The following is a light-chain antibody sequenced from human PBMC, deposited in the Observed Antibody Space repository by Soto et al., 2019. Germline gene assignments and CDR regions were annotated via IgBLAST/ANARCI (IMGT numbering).Light chain of an antibody. V-gene: IGLV2-8*01. J-gene: IGLJ1*01. CDR2: EVT. CDR3: SSYGGDNAFYV. CDR1: SSDVGGYNH. Sequence: QSALTQPPSASGSRGQSVAISCTGTSSDVGGYNHVSWYQQHPGKAPKLMIYEVTKRPSGVPDRFSGSKSGNTASLTVSGLQAEDEADYYCSSYGGDNAFYVFGTGTKVTVL.